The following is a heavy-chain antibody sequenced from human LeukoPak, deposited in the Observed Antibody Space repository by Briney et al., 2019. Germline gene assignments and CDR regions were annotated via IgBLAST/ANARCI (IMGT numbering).Heavy chain of an antibody. V-gene: IGHV3-33*01. D-gene: IGHD6-6*01. CDR2: IWYDGSNK. Sequence: GGSLRLSCAASRFTFSNHGMHWVRQAPGKGLEGVAVIWYDGSNKYYADSVKGRFTISRDNSKNTLYLQMNSLRAEDTAVYYCARDRDARYFDYWGQGTLVTVSS. CDR3: ARDRDARYFDY. CDR1: RFTFSNHG. J-gene: IGHJ4*02.